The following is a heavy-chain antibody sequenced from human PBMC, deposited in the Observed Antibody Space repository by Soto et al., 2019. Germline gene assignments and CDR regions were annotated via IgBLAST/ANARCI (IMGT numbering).Heavy chain of an antibody. J-gene: IGHJ6*02. CDR1: GDTFTNYD. CDR3: ARVRNGMDV. V-gene: IGHV1-8*01. CDR2: MNPNSGNT. Sequence: QVQLVQSGAEVKKPGASVKVSCKASGDTFTNYDINWVRQATGQGLEWMGRMNPNSGNTGYAQKFQGRVTMTRNTSITTAYRELSSLRAEDTAVYYCARVRNGMDVWGQGTTVTVSS.